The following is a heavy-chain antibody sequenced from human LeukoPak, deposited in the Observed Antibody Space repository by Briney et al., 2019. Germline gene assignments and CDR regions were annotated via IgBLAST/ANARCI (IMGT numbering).Heavy chain of an antibody. J-gene: IGHJ4*02. V-gene: IGHV3-23*01. Sequence: GGSLRLSCAASGFTFSSYAMSWVRQSPGKRLEWVSAISGSGGSTYYADSVKGRFTISRDNSKNTLYLQMNSLRAEDTAVYYCAKDHSIAVAGTNYFDYWGQGTLVTVSS. CDR1: GFTFSSYA. D-gene: IGHD6-19*01. CDR3: AKDHSIAVAGTNYFDY. CDR2: ISGSGGST.